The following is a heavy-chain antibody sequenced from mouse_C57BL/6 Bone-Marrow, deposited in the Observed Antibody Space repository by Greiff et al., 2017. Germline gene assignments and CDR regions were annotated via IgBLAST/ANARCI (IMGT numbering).Heavy chain of an antibody. J-gene: IGHJ3*01. CDR1: GYTFTDYA. D-gene: IGHD2-3*01. CDR2: IAPETGGT. V-gene: IGHV1-15*01. CDR3: TRGLGWLLWFAY. Sequence: VQLQESGAELVRPGASVTLSCKASGYTFTDYAMHWVKQTPVHGLEWIGAIAPETGGTASNQKFKGKAILTADKSSSTAYMERRSLTSEDSADYDCTRGLGWLLWFAYWGQGTLVTVSA.